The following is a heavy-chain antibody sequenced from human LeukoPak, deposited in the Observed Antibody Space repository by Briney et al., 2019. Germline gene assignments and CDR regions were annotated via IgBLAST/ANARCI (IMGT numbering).Heavy chain of an antibody. J-gene: IGHJ4*02. CDR2: IYYSGST. Sequence: SETLSLTCTVSGGSISSYYWSWIRQPPGKGLEWIGYIYYSGSTNYNPSLKSRVTISVDTSKNQFSLKLSSVTAVDTAVYYCARGTAVAGTEGEFDYWGQGTLVTVSS. V-gene: IGHV4-59*01. D-gene: IGHD6-19*01. CDR1: GGSISSYY. CDR3: ARGTAVAGTEGEFDY.